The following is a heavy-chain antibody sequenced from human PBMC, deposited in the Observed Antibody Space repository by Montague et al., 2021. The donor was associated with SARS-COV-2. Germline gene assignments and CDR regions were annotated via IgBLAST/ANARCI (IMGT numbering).Heavy chain of an antibody. CDR2: TYYRSKWYN. CDR3: ASGRTVPYSSSWTTLYYYYGMDV. CDR1: GDSVSRNSAA. V-gene: IGHV6-1*01. Sequence: CAISGDSVSRNSAAWNWIRQSPSRGLEWLGRTYYRSKWYNDYAVSVKSRITINPDTSKNQFSLQLNSVTPEDTAVYYCASGRTVPYSSSWTTLYYYYGMDVWDQGTTVTVSS. J-gene: IGHJ6*02. D-gene: IGHD6-13*01.